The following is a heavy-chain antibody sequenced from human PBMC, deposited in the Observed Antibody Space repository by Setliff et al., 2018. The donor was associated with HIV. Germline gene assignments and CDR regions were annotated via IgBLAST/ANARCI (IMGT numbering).Heavy chain of an antibody. CDR1: GGSISSYY. D-gene: IGHD3-16*01. CDR3: ARDLASSYFDF. CDR2: IYYSGST. Sequence: LSLTCTVSGGSISSYYWSWIRQPPGKGLEWIGYIYYSGSTNYNPSLESRVTISVDTSKSQFSLTLRSVTAADTATYYCARDLASSYFDFWGQGALVTVSS. J-gene: IGHJ4*02. V-gene: IGHV4-59*01.